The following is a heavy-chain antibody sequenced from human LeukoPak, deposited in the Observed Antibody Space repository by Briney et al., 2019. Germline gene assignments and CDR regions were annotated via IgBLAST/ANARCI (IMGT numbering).Heavy chain of an antibody. CDR3: ARGYCSSTSCYTRYYYYYMDV. J-gene: IGHJ6*03. V-gene: IGHV1-18*01. Sequence: ASVKVSCKASGYTFTSYGISWVRQAPGQGLEWMGWISAYNGNTNYAQKLQGRFTMTTDTSTSTAYMELRSLRSDDTAVYYCARGYCSSTSCYTRYYYYYMDVWGKGTTVTVSS. CDR1: GYTFTSYG. CDR2: ISAYNGNT. D-gene: IGHD2-2*02.